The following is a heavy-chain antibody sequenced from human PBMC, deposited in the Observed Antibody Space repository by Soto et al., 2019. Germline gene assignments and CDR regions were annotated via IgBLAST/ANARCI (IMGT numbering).Heavy chain of an antibody. J-gene: IGHJ6*02. CDR1: GDSICSGGYY. CDR3: ASHSERRGQYYYYGMDV. CDR2: IYYSGST. Sequence: QVQLQESGPGLVKPSQTLSLTCTVSGDSICSGGYYWSWIRQHPGKGLEWIGSIYYSGSTYYNPSLKSRVTISVDTSKNQFSLRLRSVTAADTAVYYCASHSERRGQYYYYGMDVWGQGTTVTVSS. D-gene: IGHD1-1*01. V-gene: IGHV4-31*03.